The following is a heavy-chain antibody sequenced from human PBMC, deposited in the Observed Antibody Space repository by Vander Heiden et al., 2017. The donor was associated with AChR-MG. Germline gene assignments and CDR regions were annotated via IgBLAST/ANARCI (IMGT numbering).Heavy chain of an antibody. CDR3: ARDGAYCGGDCRYWVY. CDR1: GFTFSSDW. D-gene: IGHD2-21*02. J-gene: IGHJ4*02. CDR2: INRDGSST. V-gene: IGHV3-74*01. Sequence: EVQLVESGGGLVQPGGSLRLSCAASGFTFSSDWRHWVRQAPGKGLVGVSGINRDGSSTSYADSVKGRFTISRDNAKNTLYLQMNSLRAEDTAVYYCARDGAYCGGDCRYWVYWGQGTLVTVSS.